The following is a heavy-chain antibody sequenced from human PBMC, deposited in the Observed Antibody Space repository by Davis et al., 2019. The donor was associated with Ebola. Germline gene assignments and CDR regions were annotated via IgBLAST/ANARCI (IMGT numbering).Heavy chain of an antibody. V-gene: IGHV3-23*01. Sequence: GESLKISCAASGFTFSGYAMSWVRQAPGKGLEWVSGLSGSGSSTYYADSVKGRFTISRDNSKNTLYLQMNSLRAEDTALYYCARGQNVFRHWGQGTPVTVSS. D-gene: IGHD2/OR15-2a*01. CDR3: ARGQNVFRH. J-gene: IGHJ4*02. CDR1: GFTFSGYA. CDR2: LSGSGSST.